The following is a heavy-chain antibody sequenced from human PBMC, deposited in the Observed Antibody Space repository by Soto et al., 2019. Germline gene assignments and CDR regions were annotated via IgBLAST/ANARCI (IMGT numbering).Heavy chain of an antibody. J-gene: IGHJ5*02. D-gene: IGHD2-2*01. CDR3: ARGQEEGVPAAAYNWFDP. V-gene: IGHV1-2*04. CDR2: INPNSGGT. CDR1: GYTFTGYY. Sequence: ASVKVSCKASGYTFTGYYMHWVRQAPGQGLEWMGWINPNSGGTNYAQKFQGWVTMTRDTSISTAYMELSRLRSDDTAVYYCARGQEEGVPAAAYNWFDPWGQGTLVTVSS.